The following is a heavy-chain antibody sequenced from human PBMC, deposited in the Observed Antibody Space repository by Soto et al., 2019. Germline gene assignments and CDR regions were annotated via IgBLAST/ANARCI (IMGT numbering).Heavy chain of an antibody. D-gene: IGHD3-16*02. V-gene: IGHV1-8*01. CDR3: ARPLNYVWGSYRYTNSYYYGMDV. Sequence: ASVKVSCKASGYTFTSYDINWVRQATGQGLEWMGWMNPNSGNTGYAQKSQGRVTMTRNTSISTAYMELSSLRSEDTAVYYCARPLNYVWGSYRYTNSYYYGMDVWGQGTTVTVSS. CDR1: GYTFTSYD. CDR2: MNPNSGNT. J-gene: IGHJ6*02.